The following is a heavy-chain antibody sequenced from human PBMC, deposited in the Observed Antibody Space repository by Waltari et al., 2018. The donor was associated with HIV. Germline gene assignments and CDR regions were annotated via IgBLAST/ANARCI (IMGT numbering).Heavy chain of an antibody. V-gene: IGHV3-48*04. J-gene: IGHJ6*02. D-gene: IGHD3-10*01. CDR2: ISSSSSTI. CDR1: GFTFSSYS. Sequence: VESGGGLVQPGGSLRLSCAASGFTFSSYSMNWVRQAPGKGLEWVSYISSSSSTIYYADSVKGRFTISRDNAKNSLYLQMNSLRAEDTAVYYCARDPPGGFGELDYGMDVWGQGTTVTVSS. CDR3: ARDPPGGFGELDYGMDV.